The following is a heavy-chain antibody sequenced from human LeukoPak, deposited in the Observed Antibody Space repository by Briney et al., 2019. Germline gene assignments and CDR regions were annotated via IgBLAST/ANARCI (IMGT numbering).Heavy chain of an antibody. J-gene: IGHJ4*02. V-gene: IGHV6-1*01. CDR2: TYYRSRWYN. Sequence: SQTLSLTCATSGDSVSSNGVAWNWIRQSPSRGLEWLGRTYYRSRWYNYYASSVKSRMTINPDTSTNQFSLQLNSVTPEDTAVYFCARELGSPTWFDYWGQGTLVTVSS. CDR3: ARELGSPTWFDY. CDR1: GDSVSSNGVA. D-gene: IGHD1-26*01.